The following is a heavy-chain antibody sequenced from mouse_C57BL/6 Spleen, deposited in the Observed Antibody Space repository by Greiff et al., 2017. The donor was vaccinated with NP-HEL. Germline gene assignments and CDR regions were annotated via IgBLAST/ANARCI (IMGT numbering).Heavy chain of an antibody. D-gene: IGHD2-12*01. CDR3: TTGSNDVNWYFDV. Sequence: VQLQQSGAELVRPGASVKLSCTASGFNITDYYMHWVKQRPEQGLEWIGRIDPEDGDTEYAPKFQGKATMTADTSSNTAYLQLSSLTSEETAVYYCTTGSNDVNWYFDVWGTGTTVTVSS. CDR2: IDPEDGDT. CDR1: GFNITDYY. J-gene: IGHJ1*03. V-gene: IGHV14-1*01.